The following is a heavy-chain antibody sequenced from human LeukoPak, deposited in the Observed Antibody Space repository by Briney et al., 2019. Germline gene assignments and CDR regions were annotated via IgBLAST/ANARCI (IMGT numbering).Heavy chain of an antibody. CDR3: ARAGYGDYSDY. Sequence: GGSLRLSCAASGFTFSSYSMNWVRPAPGKGLEWVSSISSSSYIYYADSVKGRFTISRDNAKNSLYLQMNSLRAEDTAVYYCARAGYGDYSDYWGQGTLVTVSS. CDR1: GFTFSSYS. CDR2: ISSSSYI. D-gene: IGHD4-17*01. J-gene: IGHJ4*02. V-gene: IGHV3-21*01.